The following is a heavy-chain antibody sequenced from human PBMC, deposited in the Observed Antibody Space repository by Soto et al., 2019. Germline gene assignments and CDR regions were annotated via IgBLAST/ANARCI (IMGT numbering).Heavy chain of an antibody. J-gene: IGHJ4*02. CDR1: GYTFTSNS. CDR2: INVYNGNT. Sequence: QVQLVQSGAEVKKPGASVKVSCKASGYTFTSNSIGWVRQAPGQGLEWMGWINVYNGNTKYAQQLQGSVTLAKDTSTSTAYMYLRSLTSDDTAVYSCARISSVCSGCPTEYWGQVTLVSV. V-gene: IGHV1-18*04. CDR3: ARISSVCSGCPTEY. D-gene: IGHD3-22*01.